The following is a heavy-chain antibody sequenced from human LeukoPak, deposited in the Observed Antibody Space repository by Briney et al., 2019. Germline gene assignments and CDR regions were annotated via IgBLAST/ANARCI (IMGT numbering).Heavy chain of an antibody. J-gene: IGHJ6*02. D-gene: IGHD3-3*01. CDR2: INPSGGST. CDR1: GYTFTSYY. V-gene: IGHV1-46*01. CDR3: ARDYDFWSGYYRHMDV. Sequence: ASVKVSCKASGYTFTSYYMHWVRQAPGQGLEWMGIINPSGGSTSYAQKFQGRVTMTRDTSMSTVYMELSSLRSEDTAVYYCARDYDFWSGYYRHMDVWGQGTTVTVSS.